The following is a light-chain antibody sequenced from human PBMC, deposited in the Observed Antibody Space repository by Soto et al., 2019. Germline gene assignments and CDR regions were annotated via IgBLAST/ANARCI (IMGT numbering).Light chain of an antibody. CDR1: QSIISDS. CDR2: GAS. V-gene: IGKV3-20*01. Sequence: EIVLTQSPGTLSFSPGERATLSCRASQSIISDSLAWYQQKPGQAPRLLISGASSRATGIPDRFSGSGSGTYFPLTVSRLEPEDFAVFYCQQYGSSPPTLGKGTKVDIK. J-gene: IGKJ2*01. CDR3: QQYGSSPPT.